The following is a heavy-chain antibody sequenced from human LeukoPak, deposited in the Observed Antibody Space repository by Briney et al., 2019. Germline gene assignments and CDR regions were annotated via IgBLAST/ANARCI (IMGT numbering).Heavy chain of an antibody. Sequence: PGGSLRLSCAASGFTFSYYWMHWVRQAPGKGLVWVSRINSDGSNTIYADSVKGRFTISRDNARNTLYLQMNSLRAEDTAVYYCAKDQKYYYDSSGFNWFDPWGQGTLVTVSS. CDR3: AKDQKYYYDSSGFNWFDP. J-gene: IGHJ5*02. V-gene: IGHV3-74*01. CDR1: GFTFSYYW. CDR2: INSDGSNT. D-gene: IGHD3-22*01.